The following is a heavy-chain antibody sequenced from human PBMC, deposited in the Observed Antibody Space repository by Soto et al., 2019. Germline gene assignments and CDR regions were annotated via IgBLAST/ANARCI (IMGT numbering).Heavy chain of an antibody. CDR1: GYSFTNYW. CDR2: IHPGDSDT. J-gene: IGHJ4*02. V-gene: IGHV5-51*01. D-gene: IGHD6-6*01. CDR3: AKSSSSSYPMDY. Sequence: PGESLKISCKGSGYSFTNYWIGWVRQMPGKGLEWMGIIHPGDSDTRYSPSFQGQVTISADKSISTAYVQWSSLKASDTAMYYCAKSSSSSYPMDYWGQGTLVTVSS.